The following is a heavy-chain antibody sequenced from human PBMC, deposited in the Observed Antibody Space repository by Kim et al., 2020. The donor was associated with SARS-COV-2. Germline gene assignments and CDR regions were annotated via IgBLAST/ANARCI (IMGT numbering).Heavy chain of an antibody. CDR2: TA. V-gene: IGHV1-69*06. D-gene: IGHD3-22*01. Sequence: TANYAQKVQGRVTITADKSTSTAYMELGSLRAEDTAVYYCARDSSGALDYWGQGTLVTVSS. J-gene: IGHJ4*02. CDR3: ARDSSGALDY.